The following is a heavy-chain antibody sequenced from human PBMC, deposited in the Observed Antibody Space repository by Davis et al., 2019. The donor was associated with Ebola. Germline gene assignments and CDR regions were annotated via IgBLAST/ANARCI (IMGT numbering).Heavy chain of an antibody. CDR2: INHSGST. CDR3: AKWPALGYCSSTSCYRWFDP. V-gene: IGHV4-34*01. Sequence: SETLSLTCAVYGGSFSGYYWSWIRQPPGKGLEWFGEINHSGSTNYNPSLKSRVTISVDTSKNQFSLKLSSVTAADTAVYYCAKWPALGYCSSTSCYRWFDPWGQGTLVTVSS. J-gene: IGHJ5*02. CDR1: GGSFSGYY. D-gene: IGHD2-2*02.